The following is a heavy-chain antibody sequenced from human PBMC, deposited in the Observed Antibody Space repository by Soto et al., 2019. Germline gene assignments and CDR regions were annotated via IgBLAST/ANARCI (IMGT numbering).Heavy chain of an antibody. V-gene: IGHV1-18*01. CDR3: AGEGNPIDY. CDR1: GYTFTNFG. D-gene: IGHD3-10*01. Sequence: ASVKVSCKASGYTFTNFGISWVQQAPGQGLEWMGWISAYNGNTNYAQNFQGRVTMTTDTSTSTAYMELRSLRSDDTAVYYCAGEGNPIDYWSQGTLVTVSS. CDR2: ISAYNGNT. J-gene: IGHJ4*02.